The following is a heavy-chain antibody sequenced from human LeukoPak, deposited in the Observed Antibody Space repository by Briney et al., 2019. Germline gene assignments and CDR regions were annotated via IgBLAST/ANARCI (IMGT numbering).Heavy chain of an antibody. D-gene: IGHD3-16*01. Sequence: GASVKVSCKASGYTFTGYYMHWVRQAPGQGLEWMGWINPNSGGTNYAQKFQGRVTFTADKSTSTAYMELSSLRSEDTAVYYCARVMSSRNWFDPWGQGTLVTVSS. CDR1: GYTFTGYY. CDR3: ARVMSSRNWFDP. CDR2: INPNSGGT. V-gene: IGHV1-2*02. J-gene: IGHJ5*02.